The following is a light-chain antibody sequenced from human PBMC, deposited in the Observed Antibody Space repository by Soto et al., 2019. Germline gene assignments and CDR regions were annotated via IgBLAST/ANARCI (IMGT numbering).Light chain of an antibody. V-gene: IGKV3-20*01. Sequence: IVLTHSPGTLSFSPWYRSILSFRSSQSVDSSYLAWYQQTPGRAPRLLIYGASNRATGIPDRFSGSGSGTGFTLAISRLEPEDFAVYYCQQYGHSPWTFGQGTKVDIK. CDR1: QSVDSSY. CDR2: GAS. CDR3: QQYGHSPWT. J-gene: IGKJ1*01.